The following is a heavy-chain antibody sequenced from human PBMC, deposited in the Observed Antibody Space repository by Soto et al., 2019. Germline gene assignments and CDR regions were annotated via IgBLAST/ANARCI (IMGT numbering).Heavy chain of an antibody. V-gene: IGHV1-3*01. J-gene: IGHJ2*01. CDR3: ARGRGHDWYFDL. CDR2: XNXGXGXT. Sequence: GASVQVSCKASGYTFTSYALHWARHAPGQRLEXMGWXNXGXGXTXYXXXXQGRVTITRDTSASTAYMELSSLRSEDTAVYYCARGRGHDWYFDLWGRGTLVTVSS. CDR1: GYTFTSYA.